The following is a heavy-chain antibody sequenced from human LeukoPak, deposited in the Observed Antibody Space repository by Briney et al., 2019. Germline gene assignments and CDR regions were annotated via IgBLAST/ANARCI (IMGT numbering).Heavy chain of an antibody. J-gene: IGHJ6*03. CDR1: GFTFSSYW. CDR2: INSDGSST. V-gene: IGHV3-74*01. Sequence: GGSLRLSCAASGFTFSSYWMHWVRQAPGKGLVWVSRINSDGSSTNYADSVKGRFTISRDNAKNTLYLQMDSLRVEDTAVYYCARDPYSGNYGAYYYYYMDVWGKGTTVTISS. D-gene: IGHD1-26*01. CDR3: ARDPYSGNYGAYYYYYMDV.